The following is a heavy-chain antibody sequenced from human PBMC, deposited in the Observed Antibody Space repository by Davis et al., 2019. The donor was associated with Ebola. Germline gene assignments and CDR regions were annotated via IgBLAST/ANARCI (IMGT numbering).Heavy chain of an antibody. V-gene: IGHV3-48*02. CDR3: ARDRTTIFGVVIDGGAFDI. CDR2: ISSSSSTI. J-gene: IGHJ3*02. Sequence: PGGSLRLSCAASGFTFSSYSMNWVRQAPGKGLEWVSYISSSSSTIYYADSVKGRFTISRDNAKNSLYLQMNSLRDEDTAVYYCARDRTTIFGVVIDGGAFDIWGQGTMVTVSS. D-gene: IGHD3-3*01. CDR1: GFTFSSYS.